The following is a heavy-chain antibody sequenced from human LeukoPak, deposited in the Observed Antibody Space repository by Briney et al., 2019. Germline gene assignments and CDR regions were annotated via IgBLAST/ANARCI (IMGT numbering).Heavy chain of an antibody. D-gene: IGHD3-22*01. CDR1: GGSFSGYY. Sequence: PSETLSLTCAVHGGSFSGYYWSWIRQPPGKGLEWIGEINHSGSTYYNPSLKSRVTISVDTSKNQFSLRLSSVTAADTAVYYCARDPHYYDSSGPFDYWGQGTLVTVSS. V-gene: IGHV4-34*01. CDR3: ARDPHYYDSSGPFDY. J-gene: IGHJ4*02. CDR2: INHSGST.